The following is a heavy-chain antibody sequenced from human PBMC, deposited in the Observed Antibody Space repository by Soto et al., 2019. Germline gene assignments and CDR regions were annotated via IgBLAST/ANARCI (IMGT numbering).Heavy chain of an antibody. Sequence: GASLKVSCKASGYTFTSYDINWVRQATGQGLEWMGWINTDNGIAKYSQKFQGRVTITRDTSASTAYMELSSLRSEDTAVYYCAREEWFGNLDYWGQGTLVPVSS. CDR1: GYTFTSYD. CDR3: AREEWFGNLDY. V-gene: IGHV1-3*04. J-gene: IGHJ4*02. CDR2: INTDNGIA. D-gene: IGHD3-10*01.